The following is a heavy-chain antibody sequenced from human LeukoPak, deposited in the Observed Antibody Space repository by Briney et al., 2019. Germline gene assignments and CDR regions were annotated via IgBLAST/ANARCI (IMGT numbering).Heavy chain of an antibody. Sequence: ASVKVSCKAPGYTFTSYGISWVRQAPGQGLEWMGWISAYNGNTNYAQKLQGRVTMTTDTSTSTAYMELRSLRSDDTAVYYCARALGYYDSSGYYYDRYYFDYWGQGTLVTVSS. V-gene: IGHV1-18*01. D-gene: IGHD3-22*01. J-gene: IGHJ4*02. CDR2: ISAYNGNT. CDR1: GYTFTSYG. CDR3: ARALGYYDSSGYYYDRYYFDY.